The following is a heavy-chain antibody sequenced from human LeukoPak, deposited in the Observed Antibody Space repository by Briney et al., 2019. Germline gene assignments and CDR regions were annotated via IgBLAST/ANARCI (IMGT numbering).Heavy chain of an antibody. Sequence: PSETLSLTCTVSGGSISSGGYYWSWIRQHPGKGLEWIGYIYYCGSTYYNPSLKSRVTISVDTSKNQFSLKLSSVTAADTAVYYCARGSPYYYYYGMDVWGQGTTVTVPS. CDR2: IYYCGST. CDR1: GGSISSGGYY. J-gene: IGHJ6*02. CDR3: ARGSPYYYYYGMDV. V-gene: IGHV4-31*03.